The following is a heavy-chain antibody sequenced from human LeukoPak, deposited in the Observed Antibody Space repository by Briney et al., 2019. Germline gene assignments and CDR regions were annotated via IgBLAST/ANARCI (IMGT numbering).Heavy chain of an antibody. J-gene: IGHJ4*02. V-gene: IGHV3-11*01. CDR3: AGGRDTAVAGPGGYFDY. Sequence: GGSLRLSCAAFGFTFTDYHMSWIRQAPGKGLECVSYISPGGGSKYFADSVKGRFTISRDNAKDSLYLQMNSLTAEDTAVYYCAGGRDTAVAGPGGYFDYWAQGTLVTVSS. CDR2: ISPGGGSK. CDR1: GFTFTDYH. D-gene: IGHD6-19*01.